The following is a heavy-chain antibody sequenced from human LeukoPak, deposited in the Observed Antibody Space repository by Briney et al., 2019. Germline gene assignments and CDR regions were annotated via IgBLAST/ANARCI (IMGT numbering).Heavy chain of an antibody. CDR2: IYYSAST. Sequence: PSETLSLTCTVSGGSISSSSYYWGWIRQPPGKGLEWIGSIYYSASTYYNPSLKSRVTISVDTSKNQFSLKLSSVTAADTAVYYCARLGGRGCSSTSCYPLDYWGQGTLVTVSS. V-gene: IGHV4-39*01. D-gene: IGHD2-2*01. J-gene: IGHJ4*02. CDR3: ARLGGRGCSSTSCYPLDY. CDR1: GGSISSSSYY.